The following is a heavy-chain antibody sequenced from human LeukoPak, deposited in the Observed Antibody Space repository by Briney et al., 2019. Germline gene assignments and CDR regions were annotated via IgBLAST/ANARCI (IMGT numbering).Heavy chain of an antibody. CDR1: VYTFTGYY. V-gene: IGHV1-2*02. CDR2: INPNSGGT. D-gene: IGHD3-22*01. Sequence: ASVTVSCKASVYTFTGYYMHWVRPAPGQGLEWMGWINPNSGGTNYAQEFQGRVTMTRDTSISTAYMELSRLRSDDTAVYYCGRVGMYYYDSSGYDAADYWGQGTLVTVSS. J-gene: IGHJ4*02. CDR3: GRVGMYYYDSSGYDAADY.